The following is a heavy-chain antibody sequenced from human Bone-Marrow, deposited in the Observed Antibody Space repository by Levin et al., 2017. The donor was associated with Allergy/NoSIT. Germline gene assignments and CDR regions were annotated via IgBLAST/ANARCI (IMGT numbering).Heavy chain of an antibody. V-gene: IGHV3-21*01. J-gene: IGHJ6*02. Sequence: PGESLKISCAASGFTFSSYSMNWVRQAPGKGLEWVSSISSSSSYIYYADSVKGRFTISRDNAKNSLYLQMNSLRAEDTAVYYCARDSKRYFDWLSQPWGMDVWGQGTTVTVSS. CDR1: GFTFSSYS. CDR2: ISSSSSYI. CDR3: ARDSKRYFDWLSQPWGMDV. D-gene: IGHD3-9*01.